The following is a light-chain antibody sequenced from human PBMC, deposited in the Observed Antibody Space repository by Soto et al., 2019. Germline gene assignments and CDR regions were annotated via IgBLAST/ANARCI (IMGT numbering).Light chain of an antibody. Sequence: DIQMTQSPSTLSASVGDRVTITCRASQTISSWLAWYQQKPGKAPKLLIYKASTLKSGVPSRFSASGLGTEFTLTISSLQSEDFATYYCQQYNGYSWTFGQGTKV. CDR2: KAS. CDR1: QTISSW. J-gene: IGKJ1*01. CDR3: QQYNGYSWT. V-gene: IGKV1-5*03.